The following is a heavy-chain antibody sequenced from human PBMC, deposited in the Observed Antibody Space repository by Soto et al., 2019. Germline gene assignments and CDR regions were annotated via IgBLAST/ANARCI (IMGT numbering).Heavy chain of an antibody. CDR2: IIPIFGTP. V-gene: IGHV1-69*06. CDR3: ARGKGDGYNPYYYYYGMDV. Sequence: QVQLVQSGAEVKKPGSSVKVSCKASGGTFSSYAISWVRQAPGQGLEWMGGIIPIFGTPNYPQKFQGRVTITADKSTGTAYMELSSLRSEDTAVYYCARGKGDGYNPYYYYYGMDVWGQGTTVTVSS. CDR1: GGTFSSYA. J-gene: IGHJ6*02. D-gene: IGHD5-12*01.